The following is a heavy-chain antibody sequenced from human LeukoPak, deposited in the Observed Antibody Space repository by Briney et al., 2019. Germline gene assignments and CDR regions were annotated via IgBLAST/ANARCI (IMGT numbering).Heavy chain of an antibody. CDR1: GYTFSSYA. Sequence: GGSLRLPCAASGYTFSSYAMHWVRHAPGKGLEWVAVISYDGRNKYYADSVKGRFTISRDNSKNSLYLQMNSLRAEDTAVYYCAREKSGDSPNFDCWGQGTLVTVPS. J-gene: IGHJ4*02. V-gene: IGHV3-30*04. D-gene: IGHD4-17*01. CDR2: ISYDGRNK. CDR3: AREKSGDSPNFDC.